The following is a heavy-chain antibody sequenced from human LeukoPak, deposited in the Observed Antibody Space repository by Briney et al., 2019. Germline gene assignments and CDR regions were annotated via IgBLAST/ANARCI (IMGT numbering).Heavy chain of an antibody. J-gene: IGHJ4*02. CDR1: GGSFSGYY. CDR3: ASIARLGVDY. D-gene: IGHD1-26*01. V-gene: IGHV4-34*01. Sequence: SETLSLTCAVYGGSFSGYYWSWIRQPPGKGLEWIGEINHSGSTNYNPSLKSRVTISVDTSKNQFSLKLSSVTAADTAVYYCASIARLGVDYWGQGTLVTVSS. CDR2: INHSGST.